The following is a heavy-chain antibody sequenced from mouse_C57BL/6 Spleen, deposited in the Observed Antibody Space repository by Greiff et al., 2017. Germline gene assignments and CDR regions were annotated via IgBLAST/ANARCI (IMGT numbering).Heavy chain of an antibody. J-gene: IGHJ4*01. Sequence: VQLQQSGPELVKPGASVKISCKASGYTFTDYYMNWVKQSHGKSLEWIGDINPNNGGTSYNQKFKGKATLTVDTSSSTAYMELRSLTSEVSAVYYCARCDEYDGYYAMDYWGQGTSVTVSS. CDR1: GYTFTDYY. D-gene: IGHD2-4*01. CDR2: INPNNGGT. V-gene: IGHV1-26*01. CDR3: ARCDEYDGYYAMDY.